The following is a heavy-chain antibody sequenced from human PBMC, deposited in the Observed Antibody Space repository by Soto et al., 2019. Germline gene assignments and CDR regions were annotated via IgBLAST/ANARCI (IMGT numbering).Heavy chain of an antibody. CDR2: ISGSGAGT. D-gene: IGHD2-15*01. Sequence: EVHLLESGGGLVQPGGSLRLSCAASGFPFSSYAMSWVRQAPGKGLEWVSGISGSGAGTYYADSVQGRFTISRDNSENTIYLEMNSLRAEDTAVYYCANARYCSGGSCYGLPYYYGMDVWGQGTTVTVSS. CDR1: GFPFSSYA. V-gene: IGHV3-23*01. J-gene: IGHJ6*02. CDR3: ANARYCSGGSCYGLPYYYGMDV.